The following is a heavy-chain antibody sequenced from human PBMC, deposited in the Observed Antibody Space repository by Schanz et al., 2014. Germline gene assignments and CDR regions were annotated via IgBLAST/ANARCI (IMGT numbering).Heavy chain of an antibody. CDR1: GYTFISYG. V-gene: IGHV1-18*01. CDR3: ARDFSAYVGNYFDY. J-gene: IGHJ4*02. D-gene: IGHD5-12*01. Sequence: QVQLVQSGAEARKPGASVKVSCKASGYTFISYGISWVRQAPGQGLEWMGWINGYNGHTLYAQKFQGRVTMTTDTSTSTSYMELTSLRFDDTAVYYCARDFSAYVGNYFDYWGQGTLVTVSS. CDR2: INGYNGHT.